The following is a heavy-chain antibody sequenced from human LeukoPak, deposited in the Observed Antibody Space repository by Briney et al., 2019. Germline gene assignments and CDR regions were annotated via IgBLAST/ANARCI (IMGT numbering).Heavy chain of an antibody. V-gene: IGHV3-23*01. CDR1: GFAFSFYG. CDR2: IRGSADNT. Sequence: GGSLRLSCVASGFAFSFYGMAWVRQAPGKGLEWVSAIRGSADNTYYADSVRGRFTISRDNSKNTLYLQMNSLRAEDTAVYYCVKDHEVNLGDYWGQGTLVTVSS. J-gene: IGHJ4*02. CDR3: VKDHEVNLGDY.